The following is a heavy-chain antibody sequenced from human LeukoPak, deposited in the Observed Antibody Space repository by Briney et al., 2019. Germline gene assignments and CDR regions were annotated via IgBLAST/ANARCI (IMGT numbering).Heavy chain of an antibody. CDR1: GYTFTGYY. Sequence: AASVKVSCKASGYTFTGYYMHWVRQAPGQGLEWMGRINPNSGGTNYAQKFQGRVTMTRDTSISTAYMELSRLRSDDTAVYYCARDRIVVVITTVSLGYWGQGTLVTVSS. CDR3: ARDRIVVVITTVSLGY. J-gene: IGHJ4*02. CDR2: INPNSGGT. V-gene: IGHV1-2*06. D-gene: IGHD3-22*01.